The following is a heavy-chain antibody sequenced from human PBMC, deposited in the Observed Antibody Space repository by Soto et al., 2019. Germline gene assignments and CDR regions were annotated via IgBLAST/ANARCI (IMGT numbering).Heavy chain of an antibody. CDR2: VFYGGT. D-gene: IGHD3-16*01. J-gene: IGHJ4*02. Sequence: PSETLSLTXSVSGRSMSSNYWSWIRQSPDKGLEWLGYVFYGGTDYNPSLGGRVSMSVETSKSQFSLKLTSVIVADTAVYYCASYRGALYFESWGPGILVTVSS. CDR3: ASYRGALYFES. CDR1: GRSMSSNY. V-gene: IGHV4-59*01.